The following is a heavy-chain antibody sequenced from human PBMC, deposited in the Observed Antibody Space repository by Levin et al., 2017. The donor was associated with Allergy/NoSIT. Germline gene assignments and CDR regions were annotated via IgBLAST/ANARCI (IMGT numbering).Heavy chain of an antibody. CDR1: GFTFSSYS. V-gene: IGHV3-21*01. CDR3: ARDEVDYFGSGSAANGMDV. CDR2: ISRVSSYL. J-gene: IGHJ6*02. D-gene: IGHD3-10*01. Sequence: GGSLRLSCVGSGFTFSSYSMSWVRQAPGKGLEWVASISRVSSYLYYADSVKGRFTISRDNAKNSVYLQMNSLTPEDTAIYYCARDEVDYFGSGSAANGMDVWGQGTTVSVSS.